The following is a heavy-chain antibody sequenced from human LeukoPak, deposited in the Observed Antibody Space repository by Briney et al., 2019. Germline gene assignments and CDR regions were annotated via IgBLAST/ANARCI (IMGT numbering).Heavy chain of an antibody. CDR3: TTGLAF. J-gene: IGHJ4*02. CDR2: INTKSDGGTI. Sequence: GGSLRLSCAASGFTFTYAWMSWVRQAPGKGLEWVGHINTKSDGGTIDYAAPLKGRFTISRDDSKNTVFLQMNSLKSEDTAVYYCTTGLAFWGQGTLVTVSS. CDR1: GFTFTYAW. V-gene: IGHV3-15*01. D-gene: IGHD2-21*01.